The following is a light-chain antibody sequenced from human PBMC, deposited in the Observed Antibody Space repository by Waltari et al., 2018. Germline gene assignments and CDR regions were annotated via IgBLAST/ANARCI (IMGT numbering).Light chain of an antibody. J-gene: IGKJ1*01. Sequence: EIVLTQSPGTLSLSPGERATLSCRASQSVRSSYLAWYQQKPGQAPRLPLYGASSRATGIPDRFSGSGSGTDFTLTISRLEPEDFAVYYCQQYGSSPQWTFGQGTKVEIK. V-gene: IGKV3-20*01. CDR3: QQYGSSPQWT. CDR1: QSVRSSY. CDR2: GAS.